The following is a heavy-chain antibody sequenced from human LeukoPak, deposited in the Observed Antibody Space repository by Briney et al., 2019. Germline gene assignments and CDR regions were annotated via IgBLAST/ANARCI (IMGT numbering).Heavy chain of an antibody. D-gene: IGHD3-3*01. CDR1: GYTFTSYG. CDR2: ISAYNGNT. CDR3: ARGHYDFWSGLGYYYYYMDV. Sequence: ASVKVSCKASGYTFTSYGISWVRQAPGQGLEWMGWISAYNGNTNYAQKLQGRVTMTTDTSTSTAYMELRSLRSDDTAVYYCARGHYDFWSGLGYYYYYMDVWGKGTTVTVSS. V-gene: IGHV1-18*01. J-gene: IGHJ6*03.